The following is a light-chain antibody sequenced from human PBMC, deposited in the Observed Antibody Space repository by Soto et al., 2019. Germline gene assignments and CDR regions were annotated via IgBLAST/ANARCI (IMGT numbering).Light chain of an antibody. Sequence: QSALTQPASVSGSPGQSITISCTGTSSDVGGYNYVSWYQQHPGKAPKIMIYDVSNRPSGVSNRFSGSKSGNTASLTISGLQAEDEADYYCSSYTSSSTRVFGTGTKVT. CDR3: SSYTSSSTRV. J-gene: IGLJ1*01. V-gene: IGLV2-14*01. CDR1: SSDVGGYNY. CDR2: DVS.